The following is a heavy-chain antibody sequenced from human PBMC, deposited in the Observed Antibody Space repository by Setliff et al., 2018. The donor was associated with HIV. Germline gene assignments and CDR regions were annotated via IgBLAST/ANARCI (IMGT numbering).Heavy chain of an antibody. J-gene: IGHJ4*02. CDR3: ARGKTWLRFLDY. D-gene: IGHD5-12*01. V-gene: IGHV1-69*13. Sequence: GASVKVSCKASGYTLTDYYIHWVRQAPGQGLEWMGGIIPIFGTANYAQKFQGRVTITADESTSTAYMELSSLRSDDTAVYYCARGKTWLRFLDYWGQGTLVTVSS. CDR2: IIPIFGTA. CDR1: GYTLTDYY.